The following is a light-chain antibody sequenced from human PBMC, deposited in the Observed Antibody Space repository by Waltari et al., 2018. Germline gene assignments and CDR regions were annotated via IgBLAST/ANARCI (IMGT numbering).Light chain of an antibody. V-gene: IGLV5-45*03. Sequence: QAVLTQPSSLSATPGASASLTCTLRSGINVGTYRIYWYQQKPGSPPQYLLRYKSDSDKQQGSGVPSRFSGSKDVSANAGILLISGLQSADEADYYCMIWHGSAAVFGGGTQLTVL. CDR3: MIWHGSAAV. CDR1: SGINVGTYR. CDR2: YKSDSDK. J-gene: IGLJ7*01.